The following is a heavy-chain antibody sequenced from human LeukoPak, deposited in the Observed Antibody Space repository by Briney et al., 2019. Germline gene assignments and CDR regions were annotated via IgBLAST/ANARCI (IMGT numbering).Heavy chain of an antibody. Sequence: GGSLRLSCAASGFTFSNAWMSWVRQAPGKGLEWVGRIESKTNGGTTDYAAPVKGRFTISRDDSKNTLYLQMNSLKTEDTAVYYCTARNTVIIDYWGQGTLVTVSS. D-gene: IGHD4-17*01. CDR3: TARNTVIIDY. J-gene: IGHJ4*02. CDR1: GFTFSNAW. V-gene: IGHV3-15*04. CDR2: IESKTNGGTT.